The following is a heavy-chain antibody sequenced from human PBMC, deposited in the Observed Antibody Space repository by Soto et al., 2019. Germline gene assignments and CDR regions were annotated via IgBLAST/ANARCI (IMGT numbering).Heavy chain of an antibody. J-gene: IGHJ6*03. Sequence: QVQLVQSGAEVKKPGASVKVSCKASGYTFTSYYMHWVRQAPGQGLEWMGIINPSGGSTSYAQKFQGRVTMTRDTSTSTVYMELSSLRSEDTAVYYCARGFTAIQNYYYYYMDVWGKGTTVTVSS. D-gene: IGHD2-2*02. CDR2: INPSGGST. CDR3: ARGFTAIQNYYYYYMDV. V-gene: IGHV1-46*03. CDR1: GYTFTSYY.